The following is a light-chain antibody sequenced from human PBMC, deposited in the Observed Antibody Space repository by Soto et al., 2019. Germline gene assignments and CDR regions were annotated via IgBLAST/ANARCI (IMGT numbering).Light chain of an antibody. CDR1: QSVTSN. CDR2: DAS. V-gene: IGKV3-11*01. Sequence: EIVLTQSPATLSLSPGERATLSCRASQSVTSNLAWYQQKPGQAPRLLIYDASNRATGIPARFSGSGSGTDFTLTISSLAPEEFAVYYCQQRNNWPTFGPGTKVDIK. CDR3: QQRNNWPT. J-gene: IGKJ3*01.